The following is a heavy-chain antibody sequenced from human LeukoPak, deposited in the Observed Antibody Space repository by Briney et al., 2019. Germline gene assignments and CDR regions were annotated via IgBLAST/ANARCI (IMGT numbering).Heavy chain of an antibody. Sequence: GASVKVSCKASGYTFTGDYMHWGRQAPGQGLEWMGWINPNSWGTNYAQKFPGRVTMTRDTSISTVYMELSRLRSDETAVYYCERDIVPAANDAFDIWGQGTMVTVSS. CDR2: INPNSWGT. J-gene: IGHJ3*02. D-gene: IGHD2-2*01. CDR1: GYTFTGDY. V-gene: IGHV1-2*02. CDR3: ERDIVPAANDAFDI.